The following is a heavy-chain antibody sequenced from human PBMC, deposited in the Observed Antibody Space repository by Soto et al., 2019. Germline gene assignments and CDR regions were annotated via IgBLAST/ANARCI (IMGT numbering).Heavy chain of an antibody. CDR2: IRGTT. D-gene: IGHD2-21*01. J-gene: IGHJ3*02. CDR1: GFTFTSYS. V-gene: IGHV3-48*01. CDR3: ARDDSFAFDI. Sequence: GGSLRLSCAASGFTFTSYSMNWVRQAPGKGLEWVSYIRGTTHYADSVKGRFTISRDNARSSLYLQMNSLLADDTAVYYCARDDSFAFDIWGQGTMVTVSS.